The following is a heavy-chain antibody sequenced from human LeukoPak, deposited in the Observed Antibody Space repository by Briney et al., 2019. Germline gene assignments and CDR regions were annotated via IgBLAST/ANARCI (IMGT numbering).Heavy chain of an antibody. CDR3: ASQASRNYDATYYFDY. CDR2: IYSGGST. J-gene: IGHJ4*02. CDR1: GFTVSSNY. Sequence: HAGGSLRLSCAASGFTVSSNYMSWVSQAPGKGLEWVSVIYSGGSTYYADSVKGRFTISRDNSKNAVYLKMNSVRAEDTGVYYCASQASRNYDATYYFDYWGQGTLVAVCS. V-gene: IGHV3-53*01. D-gene: IGHD3-22*01.